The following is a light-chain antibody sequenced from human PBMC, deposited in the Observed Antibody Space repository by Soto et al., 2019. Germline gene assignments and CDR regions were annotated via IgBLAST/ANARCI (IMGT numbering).Light chain of an antibody. V-gene: IGLV2-14*01. CDR2: DVS. J-gene: IGLJ2*01. Sequence: QSALTQPASVSGSPGQSITISCTGTSSDVGGYNYVSWYQQHPGKAPKLMIYDVSNRPSGVSNRFSGSKSGNTASLTISGLQAADEADYYCSSYTSSSIYVLFGGGTKLTVL. CDR3: SSYTSSSIYVL. CDR1: SSDVGGYNY.